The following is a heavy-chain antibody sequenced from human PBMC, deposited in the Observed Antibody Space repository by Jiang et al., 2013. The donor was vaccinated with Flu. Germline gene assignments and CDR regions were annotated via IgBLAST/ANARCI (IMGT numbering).Heavy chain of an antibody. D-gene: IGHD1-26*01. Sequence: VQLVESGPGLVKPSETLSLTCTVSGGAIRSYYWHWIRQPPGKGLEWIGSIYYSGSTSYNPSLKSRVTISVDTSKTQFSLKLRSVTAADTAVYYCARDVGRATWFGPWGQGTLVNVS. J-gene: IGHJ5*02. CDR2: IYYSGST. CDR1: GGAIRSYY. CDR3: ARDVGRATWFGP. V-gene: IGHV4-59*01.